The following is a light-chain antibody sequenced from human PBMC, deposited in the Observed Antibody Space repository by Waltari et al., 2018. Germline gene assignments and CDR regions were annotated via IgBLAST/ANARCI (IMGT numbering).Light chain of an antibody. CDR1: SRDVGSSNL. J-gene: IGLJ2*01. Sequence: QSALTQPASVSGSPGQSITISCTGTSRDVGSSNLVSWYQQHPGKAPKLMIYEGSKRPSGISNRFSGSKSGNTASLTISGLQAEDEADYYCCSYAGSSTSVIFGGGTKLTVL. CDR2: EGS. V-gene: IGLV2-23*01. CDR3: CSYAGSSTSVI.